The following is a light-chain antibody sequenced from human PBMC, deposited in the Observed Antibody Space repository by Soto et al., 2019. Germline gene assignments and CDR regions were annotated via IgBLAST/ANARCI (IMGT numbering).Light chain of an antibody. Sequence: DIQMTQSPSILSASVGDRVTITCRASQSISSWLAWYQQKPGKAPNLLIHKASHLESGVPSRFSGSGSGTEFTLTISSLQSEDIAVYYCQQYNKWPQTFGQGTKVEIK. CDR1: QSISSW. CDR3: QQYNKWPQT. J-gene: IGKJ1*01. V-gene: IGKV1-5*03. CDR2: KAS.